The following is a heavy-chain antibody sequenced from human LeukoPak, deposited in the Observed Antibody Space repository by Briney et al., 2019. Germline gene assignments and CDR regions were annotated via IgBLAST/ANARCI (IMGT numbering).Heavy chain of an antibody. J-gene: IGHJ4*02. Sequence: GGSLRLSCAASGFTFSSYEMNWVRQAPGKGLEWVSYISSSGSTIYCADSVKGRFTISRDNAKNSLYLQMNSLRAEDTAVYYCARVGRGWSAKEYYFDYWGQGTLVTVSS. CDR3: ARVGRGWSAKEYYFDY. V-gene: IGHV3-48*03. CDR1: GFTFSSYE. CDR2: ISSSGSTI. D-gene: IGHD6-19*01.